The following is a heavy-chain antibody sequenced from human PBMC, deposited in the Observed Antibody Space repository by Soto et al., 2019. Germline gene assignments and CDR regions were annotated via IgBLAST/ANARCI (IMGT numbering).Heavy chain of an antibody. CDR1: GAALNSGNYY. V-gene: IGHV4-30-4*08. Sequence: SETLSLTCSVSGAALNSGNYYWSWIRQVPGKGLEWIGHIYVTGAVDYNPSLRDRITISKDTSERQFSLNLRLVTAADTDVYYCASLRIATHNYKCYDPSDQTTLVTVS. D-gene: IGHD2-21*01. J-gene: IGHJ5*02. CDR3: ASLRIATHNYKCYDP. CDR2: IYVTGAV.